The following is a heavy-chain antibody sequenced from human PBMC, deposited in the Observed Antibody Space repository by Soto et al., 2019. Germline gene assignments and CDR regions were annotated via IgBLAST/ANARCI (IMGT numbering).Heavy chain of an antibody. Sequence: ASVNVSFKASRYTFTSYGISWVRQAPGQGLEWMGWISAYNGNTNYAQKLQGRVTMTTDTSTSTAYMELRSLRSDDTAVYYCASVYDFWSGYYPPLYWGQGTLVTVSS. D-gene: IGHD3-3*01. CDR1: RYTFTSYG. J-gene: IGHJ4*02. CDR2: ISAYNGNT. V-gene: IGHV1-18*04. CDR3: ASVYDFWSGYYPPLY.